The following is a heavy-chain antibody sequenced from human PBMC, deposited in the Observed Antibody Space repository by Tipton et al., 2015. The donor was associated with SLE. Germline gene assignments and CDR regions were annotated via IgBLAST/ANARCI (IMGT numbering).Heavy chain of an antibody. Sequence: TLSLTCTVSGGSISDYYWTWIRQPPGKGLEWIGYIFYSGGTNYNPSLKSRVTISGDTSKIQFSLKLSSVTAADTAVYYCARGRLLEWLSTYYYYYGMDVWGHGTTVTVSS. V-gene: IGHV4-59*12. D-gene: IGHD3-3*01. CDR3: ARGRLLEWLSTYYYYYGMDV. CDR1: GGSISDYY. J-gene: IGHJ6*02. CDR2: IFYSGGT.